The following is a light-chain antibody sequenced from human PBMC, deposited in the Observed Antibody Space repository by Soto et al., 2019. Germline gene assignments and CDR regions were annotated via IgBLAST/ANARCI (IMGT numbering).Light chain of an antibody. V-gene: IGLV1-40*01. CDR1: SSNIGAGYD. CDR2: GNR. J-gene: IGLJ1*01. CDR3: QSCDSSLSGSGV. Sequence: QYVLTQPPSVSGAPGQRVTISCTWTSSNIGAGYDVHWYQQFPGTAPKLLIYGNRNRPSGVPDRFSGSKSGTSASLAITGLQAEDEATYYCQSCDSSLSGSGVFGTGTKVTVL.